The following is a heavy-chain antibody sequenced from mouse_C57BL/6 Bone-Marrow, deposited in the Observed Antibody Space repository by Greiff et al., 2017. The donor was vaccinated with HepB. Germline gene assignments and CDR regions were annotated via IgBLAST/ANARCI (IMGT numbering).Heavy chain of an antibody. Sequence: QVQLQQPGAELVKPGASVKMSCKASGYTFTSYWITWVKQRPGQGLEWIGDIYPGSGSTNYNEKFKSKATLTVDTSSSTAYMQLISLTSEDSAVYYCARRDGNYLYAMDYWGQGTSVTVSS. CDR2: IYPGSGST. CDR3: ARRDGNYLYAMDY. CDR1: GYTFTSYW. D-gene: IGHD2-1*01. J-gene: IGHJ4*01. V-gene: IGHV1-55*01.